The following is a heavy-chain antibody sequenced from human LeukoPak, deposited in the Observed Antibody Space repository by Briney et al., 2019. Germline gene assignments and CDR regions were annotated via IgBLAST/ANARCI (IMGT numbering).Heavy chain of an antibody. CDR1: GFTFSDYY. Sequence: PGGSLRLSCAASGFTFSDYYMSWIRQAPGKGLEWVSYISSSGSTIYYADSVKGRFTISRNNAKNSLYLQMNSLRAEDTAVYYCARVGITGTTSQAAFDIWGQGTMVTVSS. V-gene: IGHV3-11*01. CDR3: ARVGITGTTSQAAFDI. D-gene: IGHD1-20*01. J-gene: IGHJ3*02. CDR2: ISSSGSTI.